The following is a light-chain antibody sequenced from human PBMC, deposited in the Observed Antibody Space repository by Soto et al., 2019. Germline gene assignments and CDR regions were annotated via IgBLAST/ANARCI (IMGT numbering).Light chain of an antibody. J-gene: IGLJ1*01. V-gene: IGLV2-14*01. CDR2: DVS. CDR1: SSDVGGYKY. Sequence: QSVLTQPASVSGSPGQSIAISCTGTSSDVGGYKYVSWYQPHPGKAPKLMIYDVSNRPSGVSDRFSASKSGNTASLTISGLQAEVEADYYCTSYTSSSNYGFGTGTKLTGL. CDR3: TSYTSSSNYG.